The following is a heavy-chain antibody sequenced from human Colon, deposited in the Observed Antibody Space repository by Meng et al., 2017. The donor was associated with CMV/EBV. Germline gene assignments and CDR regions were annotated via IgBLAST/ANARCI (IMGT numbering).Heavy chain of an antibody. J-gene: IGHJ4*02. Sequence: QWVQAGAEVKKPGAAVKVSCKTSGYTFTNFGISWVRQAPGQGLEWMAYISPYNGDTNYAQRFQGRVALTTDTSTSTVYMELGSLTSDDTAMYYCARELARGGYWGQGTLVTVSS. V-gene: IGHV1-18*01. CDR3: ARELARGGY. CDR1: GYTFTNFG. CDR2: ISPYNGDT.